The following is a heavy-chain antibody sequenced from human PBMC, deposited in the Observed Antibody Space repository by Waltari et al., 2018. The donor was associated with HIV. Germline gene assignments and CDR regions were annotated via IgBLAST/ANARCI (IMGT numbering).Heavy chain of an antibody. CDR3: ARGGFYGSGSKVN. CDR1: GFTFSSYW. V-gene: IGHV3-7*04. Sequence: EVQLVESGGGLVQPGGSLRLSCAASGFTFSSYWMSWVRQAPGKGLGWVANKKQDGSEKYYVDSVNCRFTISRDNAENSLYLQMNSLRAEDTAVYYCARGGFYGSGSKVNWGQGTLVTVSS. D-gene: IGHD3-10*01. J-gene: IGHJ4*02. CDR2: KKQDGSEK.